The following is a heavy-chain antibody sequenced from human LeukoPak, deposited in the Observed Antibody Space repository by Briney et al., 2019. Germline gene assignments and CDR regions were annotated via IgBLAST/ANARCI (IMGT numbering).Heavy chain of an antibody. CDR2: MNSSGGST. D-gene: IGHD1-26*01. J-gene: IGHJ3*02. CDR3: AREAVVGDTRAPFDI. CDR1: GSTFTNYH. Sequence: GASVKVSCKASGSTFTNYHMHWVRQAPGQGLEWMGIMNSSGGSTSYAQKFQGRVTMTRDTSASTVYMELSSLRSEDTAVYYCAREAVVGDTRAPFDIWGQGTMVTVSS. V-gene: IGHV1-46*01.